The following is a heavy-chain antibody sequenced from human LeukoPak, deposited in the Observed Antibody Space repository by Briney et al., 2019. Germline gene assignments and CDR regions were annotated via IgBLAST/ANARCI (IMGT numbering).Heavy chain of an antibody. CDR1: GGTFSSYA. D-gene: IGHD5-24*01. V-gene: IGHV1-69*13. Sequence: ASVKVSCTASGGTFSSYAISWVRQAPGQGLEWMGGIIPIFGTANYAQKFQGRVTITADESTSTAYMELSSLRSEDTAVYYCATVEMATMRDYFDYWGQGTLVTVSS. J-gene: IGHJ4*02. CDR2: IIPIFGTA. CDR3: ATVEMATMRDYFDY.